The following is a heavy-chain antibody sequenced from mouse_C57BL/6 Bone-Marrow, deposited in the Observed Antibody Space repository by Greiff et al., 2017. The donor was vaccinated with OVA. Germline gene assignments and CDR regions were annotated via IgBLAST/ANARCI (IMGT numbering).Heavy chain of an antibody. CDR3: ARGSGSSFDY. Sequence: EVKLEESGGGLVKPGGSLKLSCAASGFTFSSYAMSWVRQTPEKRLEWVATISDGGSYTYYPDNVKGRFTISRDNAKNNLYLQMSHLKSEDTAMYYCARGSGSSFDYWGQGTTLTVSS. V-gene: IGHV5-4*03. D-gene: IGHD4-1*01. CDR1: GFTFSSYA. J-gene: IGHJ2*01. CDR2: ISDGGSYT.